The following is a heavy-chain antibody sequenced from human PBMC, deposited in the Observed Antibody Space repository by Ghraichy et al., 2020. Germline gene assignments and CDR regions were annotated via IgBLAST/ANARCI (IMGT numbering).Heavy chain of an antibody. CDR1: GGSISSGGYS. CDR3: ARDRAHTFDY. V-gene: IGHV4-30-2*01. J-gene: IGHJ4*02. CDR2: IYHSGST. Sequence: TLSLTCAVSGGSISSGGYSWSWIRQPPGKGLEWIGYIYHSGSTYYNPSLKSRVTISVDRSKNQFSLKLSSVTAADTAVYYCARDRAHTFDYWGQGTLVTVSS.